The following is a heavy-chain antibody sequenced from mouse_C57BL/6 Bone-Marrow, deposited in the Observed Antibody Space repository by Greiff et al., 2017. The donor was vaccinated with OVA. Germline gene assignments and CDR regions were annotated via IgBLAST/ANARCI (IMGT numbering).Heavy chain of an antibody. CDR1: GYTFTSYW. CDR3: ARERYGSRGGDFDV. V-gene: IGHV1-64*01. J-gene: IGHJ1*03. D-gene: IGHD1-1*01. Sequence: QVQLQQPGAELVKPGASVKLSCKASGYTFTSYWMHWVKQRPGQGLEWIGMIHPNSGSTNYNEKFKSKATLPVDKSSSTAYMQLSSLTSEDSAVYYWARERYGSRGGDFDVWGTGTTVTVSS. CDR2: IHPNSGST.